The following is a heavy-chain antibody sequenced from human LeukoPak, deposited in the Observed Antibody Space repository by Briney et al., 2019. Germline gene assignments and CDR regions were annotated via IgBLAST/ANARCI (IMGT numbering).Heavy chain of an antibody. CDR3: ARDCSSTSCYYVDY. D-gene: IGHD2-2*01. CDR1: GGSISSYY. V-gene: IGHV4-59*12. CDR2: IYYSGST. J-gene: IGHJ4*02. Sequence: SETLSLTCTVSGGSISSYYWSWIRQPPGKGLEWIGYIYYSGSTNYNPSLKSRVTISVDTSKNRFSLKLSSVTAADTAVYYCARDCSSTSCYYVDYWGQGTLVTVSS.